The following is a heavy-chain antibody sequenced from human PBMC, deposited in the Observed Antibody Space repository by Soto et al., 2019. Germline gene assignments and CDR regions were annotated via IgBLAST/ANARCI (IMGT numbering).Heavy chain of an antibody. J-gene: IGHJ4*02. Sequence: SETLSLTCTVSGGSVSSGSYYWSWIRQPPGKGLEWIGYIYYSGSTNYNPSLKSRVTISVDTSKNQFSLKLSSVTAADTAVYYCARVDKRNYYDSSGYVDYWGQGNLVSVAS. CDR2: IYYSGST. CDR1: GGSVSSGSYY. D-gene: IGHD3-22*01. CDR3: ARVDKRNYYDSSGYVDY. V-gene: IGHV4-61*01.